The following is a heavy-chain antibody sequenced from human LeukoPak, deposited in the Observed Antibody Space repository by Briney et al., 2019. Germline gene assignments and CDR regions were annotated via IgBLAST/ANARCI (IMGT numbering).Heavy chain of an antibody. V-gene: IGHV1-69*13. D-gene: IGHD3-9*01. CDR3: ARANRSYYDILTGYPQGFDY. J-gene: IGHJ4*02. CDR1: GGTFSSYA. Sequence: ASVKVSCKASGGTFSSYAISWVRQAPGQGLEWMGGIIPIFGTANYAQKFQGRVTITADESTSTAYMELSSLRSEDTAVYYCARANRSYYDILTGYPQGFDYWSQGTRVTVSS. CDR2: IIPIFGTA.